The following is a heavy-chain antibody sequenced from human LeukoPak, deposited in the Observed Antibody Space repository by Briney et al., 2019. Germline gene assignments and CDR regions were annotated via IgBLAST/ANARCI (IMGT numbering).Heavy chain of an antibody. CDR3: ARDPNPYSSTSGYFDF. Sequence: SVKVSCKASGYTFTSYGFNWVRQAPGQGLEWMGGILPIFGTANYAQKFQGRVTITADESTSTASLDLSSLTSEDTAVYYCARDPNPYSSTSGYFDFWGQGTLVTVSS. CDR1: GYTFTSYG. CDR2: ILPIFGTA. V-gene: IGHV1-69*13. D-gene: IGHD6-6*01. J-gene: IGHJ4*02.